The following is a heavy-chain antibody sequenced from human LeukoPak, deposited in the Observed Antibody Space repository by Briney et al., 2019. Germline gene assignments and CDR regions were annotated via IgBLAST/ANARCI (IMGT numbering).Heavy chain of an antibody. CDR3: ARTLSSSFDY. Sequence: GASVKVSCKASGYTFTGYYMHWVRQAPGQGLEWMGWINPDSGDTNYPQKFQGRVTMTRDTSINTAFMELSRLRSDDTAVYYCARTLSSSFDYWGQGTLVTVSS. J-gene: IGHJ4*02. CDR2: INPDSGDT. CDR1: GYTFTGYY. D-gene: IGHD6-6*01. V-gene: IGHV1-2*02.